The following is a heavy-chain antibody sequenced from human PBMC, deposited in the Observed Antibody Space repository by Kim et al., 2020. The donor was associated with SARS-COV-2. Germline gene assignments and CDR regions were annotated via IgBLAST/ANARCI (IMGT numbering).Heavy chain of an antibody. CDR3: VKDVSAGGAEV. Sequence: GGSLRLSCVVSGSNFFELAMHWVRQGPGKGLEWVSGIIWNSGTTDYADSVKGRFTAFSDNATNFVFLHLDSLRTEDTGLYYCVKDVSAGGAEVWGHGTTV. J-gene: IGHJ6*02. CDR1: GSNFFELA. V-gene: IGHV3-9*01. CDR2: IIWNSGTT. D-gene: IGHD3-10*01.